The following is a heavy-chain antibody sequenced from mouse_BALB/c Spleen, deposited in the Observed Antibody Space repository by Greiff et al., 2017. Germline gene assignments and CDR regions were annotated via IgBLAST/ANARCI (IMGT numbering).Heavy chain of an antibody. D-gene: IGHD2-1*01. CDR2: ILPGSGST. Sequence: QVQLKQSGAELMKPGASVKISCKATGYTFSSYWIEWVKQRPGHGLEWIGEILPGSGSTNYNEKFKGKATFTADTSSNTAYMQLSSLTSEDSAVYYCARDGNYSYAMDYWGQGTSVTVSS. J-gene: IGHJ4*01. CDR3: ARDGNYSYAMDY. CDR1: GYTFSSYW. V-gene: IGHV1-9*01.